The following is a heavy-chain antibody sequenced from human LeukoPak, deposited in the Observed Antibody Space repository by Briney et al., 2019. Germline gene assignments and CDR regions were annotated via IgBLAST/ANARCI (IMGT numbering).Heavy chain of an antibody. D-gene: IGHD3-10*01. V-gene: IGHV4-30-4*01. CDR3: ARGTRMVRGDY. J-gene: IGHJ4*02. CDR1: GGSISSGDYY. CDR2: IYYSGST. Sequence: SETLSLTCTVSGGSISSGDYYWSWIRQPPGKGLEWIGYIYYSGSTYYNPSLKSRVTISVDTSKNQFSLKLSSVTAADTAVYYCARGTRMVRGDYWGQGTLVTVSS.